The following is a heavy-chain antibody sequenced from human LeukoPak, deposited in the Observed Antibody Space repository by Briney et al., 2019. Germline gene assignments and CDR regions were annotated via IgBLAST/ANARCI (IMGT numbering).Heavy chain of an antibody. V-gene: IGHV1-8*03. D-gene: IGHD2-2*02. CDR3: ARDTWGIVVVPAAIREPYYYMDV. CDR2: MNPNSGNT. J-gene: IGHJ6*03. CDR1: GYTFTSYD. Sequence: GASVKVSCKTSGYTFTSYDINWGRQATGQGLGWMGWMNPNSGNTGYAQKFQGRVTITRNTSISTAYMELSSLRSEDTAVYYCARDTWGIVVVPAAIREPYYYMDVWGKGTTVTVSS.